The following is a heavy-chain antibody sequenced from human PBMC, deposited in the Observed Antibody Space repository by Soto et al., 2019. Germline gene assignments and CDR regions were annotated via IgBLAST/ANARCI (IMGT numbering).Heavy chain of an antibody. CDR3: ARVLRGSGSYYCDYYYYHGMHV. Sequence: GASVKVSCKASGGTFSSYAISWVRQAPGQGLEWMGGIIPIFGTANYAQKFQGRVTITADESTSTAYMELSSLRSEDTAVYYCARVLRGSGSYYCDYYYYHGMHVWCQGPTFTVSS. D-gene: IGHD1-26*01. CDR1: GGTFSSYA. J-gene: IGHJ6*02. CDR2: IIPIFGTA. V-gene: IGHV1-69*13.